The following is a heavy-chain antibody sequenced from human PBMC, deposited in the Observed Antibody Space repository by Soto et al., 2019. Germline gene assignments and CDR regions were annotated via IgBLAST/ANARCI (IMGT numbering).Heavy chain of an antibody. CDR1: GDSITTSGCY. CDR2: IYSSGRT. D-gene: IGHD2-21*02. CDR3: XRHATDHTAYYFSAMDV. Sequence: SETLSLTCNVSGDSITTSGCYWDWIRQPPGKGLEWIGSIYSSGRTYYNPSLNSRVTISADTSKNQIFLKVNSVTAADTAVHYCXRHATDHTAYYFSAMDVWGQGTAVTVSS. V-gene: IGHV4-39*01. J-gene: IGHJ6*02.